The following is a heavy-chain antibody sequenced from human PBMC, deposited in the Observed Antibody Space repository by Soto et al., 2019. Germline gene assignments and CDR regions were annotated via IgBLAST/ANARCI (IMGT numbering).Heavy chain of an antibody. V-gene: IGHV1-46*01. J-gene: IGHJ4*02. Sequence: ASVKVSCKASGYTFTTYFIHWVRQAPGQGLEWMGVINPSSGSTFYAQKFQGRFTVTRDTSTSTVYMELSSLRSEDTAVYYCASWTAYXKWGQGTLVTVSS. D-gene: IGHD3-3*01. CDR2: INPSSGST. CDR1: GYTFTTYF. CDR3: ASWTAYXK.